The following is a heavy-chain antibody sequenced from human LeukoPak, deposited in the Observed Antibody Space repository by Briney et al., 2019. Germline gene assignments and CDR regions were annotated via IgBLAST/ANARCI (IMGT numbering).Heavy chain of an antibody. V-gene: IGHV1-2*02. CDR1: GYPFTRYV. CDR2: ITPNSGGT. Sequence: ASVKVSCKASGYPFTRYVMHWVRQAPGQGLEWMGWITPNSGGTNSAQKFQGRVSMTRDTSISTVYMELSSLRSDDTAVYYCTRGERLTLNHYDSSGSDYLEDYWGQGTLVTVSS. CDR3: TRGERLTLNHYDSSGSDYLEDY. D-gene: IGHD3-22*01. J-gene: IGHJ4*02.